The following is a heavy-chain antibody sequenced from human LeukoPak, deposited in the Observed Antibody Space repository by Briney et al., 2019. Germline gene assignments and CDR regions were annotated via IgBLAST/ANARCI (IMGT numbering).Heavy chain of an antibody. CDR3: AKDPPQREYFQH. CDR2: ISGSGGST. CDR1: GFTFSSYA. V-gene: IGHV3-23*01. J-gene: IGHJ1*01. Sequence: PGGSLRLSCAASGFTFSSYAMHWVRQAPGKGLEWVSAISGSGGSTYYADSVKGRFTISRDNSKNTLYLQMNSLRAEDAAVYYCAKDPPQREYFQHWGQGTLVTVSS.